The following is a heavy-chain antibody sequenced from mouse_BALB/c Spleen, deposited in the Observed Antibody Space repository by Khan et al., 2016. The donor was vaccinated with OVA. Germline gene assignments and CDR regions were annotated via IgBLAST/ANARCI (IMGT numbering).Heavy chain of an antibody. V-gene: IGHV1-7*01. CDR2: INPSTGYT. J-gene: IGHJ3*01. CDR1: GYTFTSYW. Sequence: VQLKESGAELAKPGASVKMSCKASGYTFTSYWMHWVKQRPGQGLEWIGYINPSTGYTEYNQKFKDKATLTADKSSSTAYMQLSSLTSEDSAVYYCARYYEYDWGQGALVTVSA. CDR3: ARYYEYD. D-gene: IGHD2-4*01.